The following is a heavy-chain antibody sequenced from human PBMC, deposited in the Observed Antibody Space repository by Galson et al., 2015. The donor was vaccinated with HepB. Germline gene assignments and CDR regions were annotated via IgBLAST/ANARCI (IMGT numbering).Heavy chain of an antibody. CDR2: IKQDGSEK. V-gene: IGHV3-7*03. CDR1: GFTFSSYW. Sequence: SLRPSCAASGFTFSSYWMSWVRQAPGKGLEWVANIKQDGSEKYYVDSVKGRFTISRDNAKNSLYLQMNSLRAEDTAVYYCAREVSVAAGTSNWFDPWGQGTLVTVSS. CDR3: AREVSVAAGTSNWFDP. D-gene: IGHD6-13*01. J-gene: IGHJ5*02.